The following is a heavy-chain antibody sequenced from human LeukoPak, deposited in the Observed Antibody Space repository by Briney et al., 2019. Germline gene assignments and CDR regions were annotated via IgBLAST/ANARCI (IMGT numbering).Heavy chain of an antibody. J-gene: IGHJ4*02. V-gene: IGHV1-69*10. D-gene: IGHD6-6*01. Sequence: SVKVSCKASGGTFSSYAISWVRQAPGQGLEWMGGIIPILGTANYAQKFQGRVTITADKSTSTAYMELSSLRSEDTAVYYCARDKGTSYLSSFDYWGQGTLVTVSS. CDR3: ARDKGTSYLSSFDY. CDR1: GGTFSSYA. CDR2: IIPILGTA.